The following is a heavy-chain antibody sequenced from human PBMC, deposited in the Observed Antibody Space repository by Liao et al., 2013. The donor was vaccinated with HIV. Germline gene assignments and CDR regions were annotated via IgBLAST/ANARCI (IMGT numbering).Heavy chain of an antibody. CDR1: NGSISNSIYY. Sequence: QVQLQQWGPGLLKPSETLSLTCSVSNGSISNSIYYWGWIRQPPGKGLEWIGSIFXSGSTHYNPSLKSRVTISTDTSKNQFSLIVRSVTGADTAVYFCVRMREQGIASWGQGTLVTISS. J-gene: IGHJ4*02. CDR3: VRMREQGIAS. CDR2: IFXSGST. D-gene: IGHD7-27*01. V-gene: IGHV4-39*07.